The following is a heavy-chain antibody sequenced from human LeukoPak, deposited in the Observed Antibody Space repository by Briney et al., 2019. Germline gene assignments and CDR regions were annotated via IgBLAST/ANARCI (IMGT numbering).Heavy chain of an antibody. V-gene: IGHV3-7*04. CDR3: ARDTGPLSFGDQ. Sequence: PGLSLRLSCAASGFTFSANWMTWVRQAPGRGLEWVANIKPDGSVKYYLDSVKGRFTISRGNAKNSLYLQMNSLRVEDTAVYYCARDTGPLSFGDQGGQGTLVTVSS. J-gene: IGHJ4*02. CDR1: GFTFSANW. D-gene: IGHD3-10*01. CDR2: IKPDGSVK.